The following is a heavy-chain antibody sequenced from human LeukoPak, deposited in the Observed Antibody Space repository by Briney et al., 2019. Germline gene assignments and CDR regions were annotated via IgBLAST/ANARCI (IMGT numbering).Heavy chain of an antibody. Sequence: GESLKISCKGSGYSFTSYWNGWVRQMPRKGLGWVGIIYAGASDTRYSPSFQGQVTISADKSISTAYLQRGRLKASDTAMYYCARLSCNSSGYFGQVDFDYGGQGTLVTVSS. CDR1: GYSFTSYW. CDR3: ARLSCNSSGYFGQVDFDY. J-gene: IGHJ4*02. D-gene: IGHD3-22*01. V-gene: IGHV5-51*01. CDR2: IYAGASDT.